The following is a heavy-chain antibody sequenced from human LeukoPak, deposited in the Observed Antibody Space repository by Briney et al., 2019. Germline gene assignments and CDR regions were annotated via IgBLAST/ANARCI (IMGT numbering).Heavy chain of an antibody. CDR2: IFYSGIT. V-gene: IGHV4-61*01. D-gene: IGHD3-3*01. CDR3: ARVKLFGVVERYFDF. CDR1: GGSISSGSYF. Sequence: PSETLSLTCTVSGGSISSGSYFWSWIRQPPGKGLEWIGYIFYSGITNYNPSLKSRVTISVDTSKNQFSLRLSSVTAADTAVYYCARVKLFGVVERYFDFWGQGTLVTVSS. J-gene: IGHJ4*02.